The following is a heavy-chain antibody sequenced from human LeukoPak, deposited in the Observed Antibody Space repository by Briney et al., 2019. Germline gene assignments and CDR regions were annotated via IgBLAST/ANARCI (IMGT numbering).Heavy chain of an antibody. CDR1: GFTFSSYS. V-gene: IGHV3-21*06. D-gene: IGHD6-19*01. J-gene: IGHJ4*02. Sequence: RGSLRLSCAASGFTFSSYSMNWVRQAPGKGLEWVSSISSSSSYIYYADSVKGRFTISRDNAKNSLYLQMNSLRAEDTAVYYCARVLGVQESEYYFDYWGQGTLVTVSS. CDR2: ISSSSSYI. CDR3: ARVLGVQESEYYFDY.